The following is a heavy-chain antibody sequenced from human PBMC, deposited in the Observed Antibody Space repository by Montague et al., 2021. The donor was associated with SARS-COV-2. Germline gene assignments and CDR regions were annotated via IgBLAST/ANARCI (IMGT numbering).Heavy chain of an antibody. V-gene: IGHV4-34*01. Sequence: SETLSLTCAVYGGSFSGYYWSWIRQPPGRGLEWIGETNDRGRTNYNPSLKGRVTISVDTSKNQFSLRLSSVTTAETAVYYCARGYCSGSGCYYYYGMDVWGQGTTVTVSS. CDR3: ARGYCSGSGCYYYYGMDV. CDR2: TNDRGRT. CDR1: GGSFSGYY. D-gene: IGHD2-15*01. J-gene: IGHJ6*02.